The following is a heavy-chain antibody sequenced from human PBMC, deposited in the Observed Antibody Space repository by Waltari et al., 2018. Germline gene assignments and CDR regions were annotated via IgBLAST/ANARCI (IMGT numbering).Heavy chain of an antibody. V-gene: IGHV3-7*01. CDR2: IKQDGSEK. J-gene: IGHJ6*02. CDR3: ARRSSSPFYYGMDV. CDR1: GFTFSSYW. Sequence: EVQLVESGGGLVQPGGSLRLSCAASGFTFSSYWISWVRQAPGKGLEWVANIKQDGSEKYYVDSVKGRFTSSRDNAKNSLYLQMNSLRAEDTAVYYCARRSSSPFYYGMDVWGQGTTVTVSS. D-gene: IGHD6-13*01.